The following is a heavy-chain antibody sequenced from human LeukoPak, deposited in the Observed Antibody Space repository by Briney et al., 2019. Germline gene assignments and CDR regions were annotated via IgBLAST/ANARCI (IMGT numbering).Heavy chain of an antibody. CDR2: MNPNSGNT. Sequence: ASVKVSCKASGYTFTTYDINWVRQATGQGLEWMGWMNPNSGNTGYAQKFQGRVTMTRNTSISTAYMELSSLRSEDTAVYYCARGPNKSDGGNSGSAWFVPWGQGTLVTVSS. CDR1: GYTFTTYD. CDR3: ARGPNKSDGGNSGSAWFVP. D-gene: IGHD4-23*01. J-gene: IGHJ5*02. V-gene: IGHV1-8*01.